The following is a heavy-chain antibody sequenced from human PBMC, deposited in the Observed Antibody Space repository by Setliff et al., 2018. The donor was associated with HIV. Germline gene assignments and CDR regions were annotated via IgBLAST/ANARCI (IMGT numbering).Heavy chain of an antibody. D-gene: IGHD3-16*02. CDR1: GFTFSAYW. V-gene: IGHV3-7*01. CDR2: IKPDGSDK. J-gene: IGHJ3*02. CDR3: AKAQTNPLRLGELSSFDAFDI. Sequence: GGSLRLSCAASGFTFSAYWMSWVRQAPGKGLERVANIKPDGSDKCYVDSVKGRFTISRDNAKNSVYLEMNSLRDEDRALYYCAKAQTNPLRLGELSSFDAFDIWGQGTMVTVS.